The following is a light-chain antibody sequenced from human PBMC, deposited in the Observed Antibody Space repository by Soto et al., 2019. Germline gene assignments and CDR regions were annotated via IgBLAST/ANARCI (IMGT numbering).Light chain of an antibody. CDR3: QQYGSSPT. J-gene: IGKJ3*01. CDR1: QRVTSSY. CDR2: GAS. Sequence: DIVLTQSPGTLSLSPGERATLSCRASQRVTSSYLAWYQQKPGQAPRLLIYGASSRATGIPDRFSGGGSGTDFTLTISRLEPEDFAVYYCQQYGSSPTFGPGTIVDIK. V-gene: IGKV3-20*01.